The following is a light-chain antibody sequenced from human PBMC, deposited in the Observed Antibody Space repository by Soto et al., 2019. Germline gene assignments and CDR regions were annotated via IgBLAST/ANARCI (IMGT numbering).Light chain of an antibody. Sequence: EIVLTQFPATLFLSPGERATLSCRASQSVSSYLAWYQQKPGQAPRLLIYDASNRATGIPARFSGSGSGTDFTLTISSLEPEDFAVYYCQQRSNWPPTFGQGTRLEIK. CDR2: DAS. CDR1: QSVSSY. V-gene: IGKV3-11*01. J-gene: IGKJ5*01. CDR3: QQRSNWPPT.